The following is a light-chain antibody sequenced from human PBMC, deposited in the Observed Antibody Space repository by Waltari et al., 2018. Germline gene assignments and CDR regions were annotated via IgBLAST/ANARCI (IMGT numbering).Light chain of an antibody. V-gene: IGKV3-15*01. CDR3: QQYDNWPLL. CDR2: GAS. Sequence: EIVMTQSPATLSVSPGESATLSCRASQSVSSSLAWYQQKPGQAPRLLFYGASIKATGIPVRFSGSGSGTDFTLTIDSVQSEDFAVYYCQQYDNWPLLFGQGTKVEIK. J-gene: IGKJ1*01. CDR1: QSVSSS.